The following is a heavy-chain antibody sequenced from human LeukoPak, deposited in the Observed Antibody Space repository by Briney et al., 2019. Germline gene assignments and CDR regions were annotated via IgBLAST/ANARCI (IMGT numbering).Heavy chain of an antibody. D-gene: IGHD6-19*01. CDR1: GFTFSGYG. Sequence: GGSLRLSCAASGFTFSGYGMSWVRQAPGKGLEWVSAISDSSGSTYYADSVKGRFTISRDNSKNTLYLQMNSLRAEDTALYYCARESGVAGRVIRYWGQGTLVTVSS. J-gene: IGHJ4*02. CDR2: ISDSSGST. CDR3: ARESGVAGRVIRY. V-gene: IGHV3-23*01.